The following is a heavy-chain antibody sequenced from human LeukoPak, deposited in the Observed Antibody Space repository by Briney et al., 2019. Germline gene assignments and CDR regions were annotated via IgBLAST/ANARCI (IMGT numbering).Heavy chain of an antibody. J-gene: IGHJ3*02. Sequence: GGSLRLSCAASGFTVSSNYMSWVRQAPGKGLEWVSVIYSGGSTYYADSVKGRFTISSDNSKNTLYLQMNSLRAEDTAVYYCARDILSQGPDAFDIWGQGTMVTVSS. D-gene: IGHD2/OR15-2a*01. CDR1: GFTVSSNY. CDR2: IYSGGST. V-gene: IGHV3-53*01. CDR3: ARDILSQGPDAFDI.